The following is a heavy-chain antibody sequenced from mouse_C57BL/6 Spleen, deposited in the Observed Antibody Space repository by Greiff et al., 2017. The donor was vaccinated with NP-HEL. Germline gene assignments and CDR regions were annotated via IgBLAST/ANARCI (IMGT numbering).Heavy chain of an antibody. J-gene: IGHJ2*01. CDR3: TRKLYGNYLYFDY. CDR1: GYTFTDYE. CDR2: IDPETGGT. D-gene: IGHD2-1*01. Sequence: VKLQESGAELVRPGASVTLSCKASGYTFTDYEMHWVKQTPVHGLEWIGAIDPETGGTAYNQKFKGKAILTADKSSSTAYMELRSLTSEDSAVYYCTRKLYGNYLYFDYWGQGTTLTVSS. V-gene: IGHV1-15*01.